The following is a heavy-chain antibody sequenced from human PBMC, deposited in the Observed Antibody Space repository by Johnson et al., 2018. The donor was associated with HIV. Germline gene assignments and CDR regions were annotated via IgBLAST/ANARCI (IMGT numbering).Heavy chain of an antibody. J-gene: IGHJ3*02. D-gene: IGHD6-6*01. V-gene: IGHV3-30*04. CDR1: GFTFSSYA. CDR2: ISFDGSNK. CDR3: ARDREQLVRYAFDI. Sequence: QMLLVESGGGVVQPGRSLRLSCAASGFTFSSYAMHWVRQAPGKGLEWVAVISFDGSNKYYADSVKGRFTISRDNSKNTLYLQMNSLRAEDTAVYYCARDREQLVRYAFDIWGKGTMVTVSS.